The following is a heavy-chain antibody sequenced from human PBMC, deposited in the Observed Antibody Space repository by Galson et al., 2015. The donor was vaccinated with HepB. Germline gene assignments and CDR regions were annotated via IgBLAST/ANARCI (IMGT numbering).Heavy chain of an antibody. Sequence: SLRLSCAASGFTFSSYAMHWVRQAPGKGLEWVAVISYDGSNKYYADSVKGRFTISRDNSKNTLYLQMNSLRAEDTAVYYCARDYVSYYDFWSGYYPDYWGQGTLVTVSS. CDR1: GFTFSSYA. CDR2: ISYDGSNK. V-gene: IGHV3-30-3*01. J-gene: IGHJ4*02. CDR3: ARDYVSYYDFWSGYYPDY. D-gene: IGHD3-3*01.